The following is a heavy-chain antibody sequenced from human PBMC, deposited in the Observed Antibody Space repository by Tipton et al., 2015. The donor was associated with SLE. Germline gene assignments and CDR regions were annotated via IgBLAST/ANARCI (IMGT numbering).Heavy chain of an antibody. CDR3: ARVGPERTLDY. CDR1: GASVSNYY. Sequence: TLSLTCTVSGASVSNYYWSWIRQPPGKGLEWVGYIYYSGSTNYNPSLKSRVTISVDTSKNQFSLRLSSVTAADTAVYYCARVGPERTLDYWGQGTLVTVSS. CDR2: IYYSGST. D-gene: IGHD1-14*01. V-gene: IGHV4-59*02. J-gene: IGHJ4*02.